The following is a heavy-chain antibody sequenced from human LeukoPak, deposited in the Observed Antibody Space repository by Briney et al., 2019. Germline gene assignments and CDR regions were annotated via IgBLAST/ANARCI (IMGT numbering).Heavy chain of an antibody. V-gene: IGHV1-18*01. J-gene: IGHJ4*02. Sequence: ASVKVSCKASGYTFTSYGISWVRQAPGQGLEWMGWISAYNGNTNYAQKLQGRVTMTTDTSTSTAYMEQRSLRSDDTAVYYCARAVDCSGGSCYFASDYWGQGTLVTVSS. CDR3: ARAVDCSGGSCYFASDY. D-gene: IGHD2-15*01. CDR1: GYTFTSYG. CDR2: ISAYNGNT.